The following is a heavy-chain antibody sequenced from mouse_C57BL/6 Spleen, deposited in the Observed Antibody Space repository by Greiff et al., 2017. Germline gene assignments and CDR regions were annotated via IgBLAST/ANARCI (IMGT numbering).Heavy chain of an antibody. CDR3: ARVYDLYAMDY. CDR2: IDPSDSAT. D-gene: IGHD1-1*01. V-gene: IGHV1-52*01. CDR1: GYTFTSYW. J-gene: IGHJ4*01. Sequence: VQLQQPGAELVRPGSSVKLSCKASGYTFTSYWMHWVKQRPIQGLEWIGNIDPSDSATHYHQKFKDKATLTVDKSSSTAYMQISSLTSEDSAVYYGARVYDLYAMDYWGQGTSVTVSS.